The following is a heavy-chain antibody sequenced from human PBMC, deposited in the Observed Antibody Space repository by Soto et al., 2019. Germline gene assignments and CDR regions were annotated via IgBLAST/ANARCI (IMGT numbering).Heavy chain of an antibody. J-gene: IGHJ4*02. D-gene: IGHD3-22*01. CDR1: GGSISSSTW. CDR3: ARSRGYYATSGYYYY. CDR2: IYHGGST. V-gene: IGHV4-4*02. Sequence: SETLSLTCAVSGGSISSSTWWSWVRQPPGKGLEWIGDIYHGGSTHYNPSLKSRVTISIDKSKNQFSLKLSSVTAADTAVYYCARSRGYYATSGYYYYWGQGTLVTVSS.